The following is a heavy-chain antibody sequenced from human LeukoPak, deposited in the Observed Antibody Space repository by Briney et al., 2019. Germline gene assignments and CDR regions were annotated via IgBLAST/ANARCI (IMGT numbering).Heavy chain of an antibody. J-gene: IGHJ5*02. CDR3: AREGGDPRWLDP. Sequence: SETLSLTCAVYGGSFSGYYWSWIRQPPGKGLEWIGEINHSGSTNYNPSLKSRVTISVDTSKNQFSLKLTSVTAADTAVYSCAREGGDPRWLDPWGQGTLVTVSS. CDR2: INHSGST. D-gene: IGHD6-25*01. CDR1: GGSFSGYY. V-gene: IGHV4-34*01.